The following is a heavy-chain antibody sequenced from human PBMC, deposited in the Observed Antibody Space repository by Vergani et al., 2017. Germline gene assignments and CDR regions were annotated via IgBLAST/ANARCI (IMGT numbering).Heavy chain of an antibody. CDR1: GFTFDTYT. J-gene: IGHJ1*01. CDR2: ISSGGGDI. CDR3: TTAWGLYYLHGEYFQY. V-gene: IGHV3-23*01. Sequence: EVQLLESGGGLVQPGGSRRLSCAGAGFTFDTYTMAYVRQAPGKGLDWVETISSGGGDIFYADSVKGRFTISRDNSKNTLFLQMNSLKDEDTAVYYCTTAWGLYYLHGEYFQYWGRGTLVSVSS. D-gene: IGHD3-10*01.